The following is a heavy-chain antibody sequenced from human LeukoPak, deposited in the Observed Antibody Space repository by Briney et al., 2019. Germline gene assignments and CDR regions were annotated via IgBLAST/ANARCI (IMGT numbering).Heavy chain of an antibody. V-gene: IGHV4-61*02. CDR1: GGSISSGGYY. Sequence: NTSETLSLTCTVSGGSISSGGYYWSWIRQPAGKGLEWIGRIYTSGSTNYNPSLKSRVTMSVDTSKNQFSLKLSSVTAADTAVYCCARGSTSSSSEGYFQHWGQGTLVTVSS. CDR3: ARGSTSSSSEGYFQH. CDR2: IYTSGST. D-gene: IGHD6-13*01. J-gene: IGHJ1*01.